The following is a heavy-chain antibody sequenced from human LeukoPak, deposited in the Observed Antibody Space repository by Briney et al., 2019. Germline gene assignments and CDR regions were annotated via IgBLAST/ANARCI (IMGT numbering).Heavy chain of an antibody. J-gene: IGHJ4*02. Sequence: GASVKVSCKASGYTFTSYAMHWVRQAPGQGLEWMGWINLNSGGTNYAQKFQGRVTMTRDTSISTAYMELSRLRSDDTAVYYCARDAGSSWSDRVSGGIYWGQGTLVTVSS. D-gene: IGHD6-13*01. CDR1: GYTFTSYA. CDR3: ARDAGSSWSDRVSGGIY. V-gene: IGHV1-2*02. CDR2: INLNSGGT.